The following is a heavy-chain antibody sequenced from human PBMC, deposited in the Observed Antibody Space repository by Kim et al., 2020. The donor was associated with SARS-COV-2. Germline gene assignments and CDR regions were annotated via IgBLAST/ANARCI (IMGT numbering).Heavy chain of an antibody. Sequence: GGSLRLSCAASGFTFSSYEMTWVRQAPGKGLEWVSYITSSGSVKYYADSVKGRFTISRDNDKNSLYLHMNSLRAEDTAVYYCARGRVAGTSYFDYWGQGSLVTVS. CDR3: ARGRVAGTSYFDY. CDR2: ITSSGSVK. J-gene: IGHJ4*02. D-gene: IGHD6-19*01. CDR1: GFTFSSYE. V-gene: IGHV3-48*03.